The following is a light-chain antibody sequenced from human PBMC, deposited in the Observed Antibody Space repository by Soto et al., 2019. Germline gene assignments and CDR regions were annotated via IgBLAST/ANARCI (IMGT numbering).Light chain of an antibody. J-gene: IGKJ2*01. Sequence: DIQITQSPSTLSASVGDRVTITCRASQSITTWLAWYQQKPGKAPKLLIYDASSLESGVPSRFSGSGSGTELTLTITAVQPDDFAIYYCQQYYSYPYTFGHGTKLEIK. V-gene: IGKV1-5*01. CDR1: QSITTW. CDR3: QQYYSYPYT. CDR2: DAS.